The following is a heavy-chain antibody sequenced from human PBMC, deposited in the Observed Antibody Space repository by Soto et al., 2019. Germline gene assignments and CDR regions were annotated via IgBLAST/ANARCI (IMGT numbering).Heavy chain of an antibody. J-gene: IGHJ4*02. CDR3: AKGLASEKVDS. Sequence: QVQLQESGPGLVKPSQTLSLACTVSGGSISNNHYYWSWIRQSPGKGLEWIGHIYDSGSTYNNPSLRXRXTXPXXTSRSQFSLKPSSVPAAVTAVYYCAKGLASEKVDSWGQGILVTVSS. V-gene: IGHV4-30-4*01. D-gene: IGHD3-9*01. CDR2: IYDSGST. CDR1: GGSISNNHYY.